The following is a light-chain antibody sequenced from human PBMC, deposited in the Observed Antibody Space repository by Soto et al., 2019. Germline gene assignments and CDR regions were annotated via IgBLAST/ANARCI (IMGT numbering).Light chain of an antibody. J-gene: IGKJ1*01. CDR3: QQSGDTPPWT. Sequence: DIQMTHSPSSLSASVGDRVTITCRSSQSIRIYLNWYQQKPGKAPELLIFAASSLQSGVPSRFSGSGSGTDFTLTISSLQPEDFATYYCQQSGDTPPWTLGQGTKVDIK. CDR1: QSIRIY. V-gene: IGKV1-39*01. CDR2: AAS.